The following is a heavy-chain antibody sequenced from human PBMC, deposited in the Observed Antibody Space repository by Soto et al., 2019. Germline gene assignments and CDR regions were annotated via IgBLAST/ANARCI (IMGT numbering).Heavy chain of an antibody. D-gene: IGHD3-3*01. CDR1: GGTFSSYA. Sequence: QVQLVQSGAEVKKPGSSVKVSCKASGGTFSSYAISWVRQAPGQGLEWMGGIIPIFGTANYAQKFQGRVTITADESTSTAYMELSSLRSEDTAVYYCARNRPERDFAIFGVVTRSNYYYYGMDVWGQGTTVTVSS. CDR2: IIPIFGTA. CDR3: ARNRPERDFAIFGVVTRSNYYYYGMDV. V-gene: IGHV1-69*01. J-gene: IGHJ6*02.